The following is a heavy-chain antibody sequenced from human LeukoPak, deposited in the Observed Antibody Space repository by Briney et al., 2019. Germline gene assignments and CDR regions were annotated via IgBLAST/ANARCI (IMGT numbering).Heavy chain of an antibody. Sequence: PSETLSLTCSVSGGSISRYYWSWIRQPPGKGLEWIGYIYYSGSTNYNPSLKSRVTILEDTSKNQLSLKLSSLTAADTAVYYCARAGSGWSFDYWGQGTLVTVSS. CDR1: GGSISRYY. CDR2: IYYSGST. CDR3: ARAGSGWSFDY. V-gene: IGHV4-59*01. J-gene: IGHJ4*02. D-gene: IGHD6-19*01.